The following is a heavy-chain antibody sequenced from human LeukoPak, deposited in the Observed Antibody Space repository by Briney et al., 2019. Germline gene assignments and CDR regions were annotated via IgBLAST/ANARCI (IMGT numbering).Heavy chain of an antibody. J-gene: IGHJ3*02. CDR1: GGTFSSYA. D-gene: IGHD3-22*01. CDR2: IIPIFGTA. V-gene: IGHV1-69*06. Sequence: GASVKVSYKASGGTFSSYAISWVRQAPGQGLEWMGGIIPIFGTANYAQKFQGRVTITADKSTSTAYMELSSLRSEDTAVYYCARSLTYYYDSSGYSDAFDIWGQGTMVTVSS. CDR3: ARSLTYYYDSSGYSDAFDI.